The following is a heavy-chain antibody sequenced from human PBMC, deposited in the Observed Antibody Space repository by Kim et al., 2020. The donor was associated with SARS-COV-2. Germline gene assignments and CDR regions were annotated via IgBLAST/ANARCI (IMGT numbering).Heavy chain of an antibody. V-gene: IGHV3-64D*09. CDR1: GFSFSSFV. Sequence: GGSLRLSCSASGFSFSSFVMHWVRQAPGKGLEHVSTIRSDGSGTYHADSVKGRFTTSRDNSRNTLYLQMSSLRGEDTAVYYCVKSTRYTSSWNGRPDYWGQGTLVTVSS. CDR2: IRSDGSGT. D-gene: IGHD1-1*01. CDR3: VKSTRYTSSWNGRPDY. J-gene: IGHJ4*02.